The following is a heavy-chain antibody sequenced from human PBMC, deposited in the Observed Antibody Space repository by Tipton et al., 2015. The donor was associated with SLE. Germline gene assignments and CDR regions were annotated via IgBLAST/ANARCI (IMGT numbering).Heavy chain of an antibody. CDR3: ARDGSSSGLL. CDR1: GGPISSYY. J-gene: IGHJ4*02. CDR2: IYYSGST. Sequence: TLSLTCTVSGGPISSYYWSWIRQPPGKGLEWIGYIYYSGSTNYNPSLKSRVTISVDTSKNQFSLKLSSVTAADTAVYYCARDGSSSGLLWGQGTLVTVSS. V-gene: IGHV4-59*12. D-gene: IGHD6-13*01.